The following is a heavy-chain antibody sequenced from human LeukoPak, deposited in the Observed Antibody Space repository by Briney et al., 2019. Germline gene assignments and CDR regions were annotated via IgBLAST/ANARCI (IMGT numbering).Heavy chain of an antibody. J-gene: IGHJ5*02. CDR2: IYYSGST. CDR3: ARVIVVVPAAISRFVAGFDP. CDR1: GGSISSSSYY. V-gene: IGHV4-39*07. D-gene: IGHD2-2*01. Sequence: SETLSLTCTVSGGSISSSSYYWGWIRQPPGKGREWIGSIYYSGSTYYNPSLKSRVTISVDTYKNQFSLKLSSVTAADTAVYYCARVIVVVPAAISRFVAGFDPWGQGTLVTVSS.